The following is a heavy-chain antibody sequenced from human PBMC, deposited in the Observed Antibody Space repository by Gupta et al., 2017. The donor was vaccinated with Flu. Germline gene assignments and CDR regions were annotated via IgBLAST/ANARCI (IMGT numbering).Heavy chain of an antibody. CDR1: GLTFRDYA. CDR2: VGAGGDRT. V-gene: IGHV3-23*01. J-gene: IGHJ4*02. CDR3: AKDRSGNPAIDY. Sequence: EVQLLESGGALVQPGGCLRLLCAASGLTFRDYALNWVRQAPGKGLEWVSTVGAGGDRTYYADSVMGRFTISRDNSKNTVYLQMNSLRGDDTAVYYCAKDRSGNPAIDYWGQGTLVTVS. D-gene: IGHD6-13*01.